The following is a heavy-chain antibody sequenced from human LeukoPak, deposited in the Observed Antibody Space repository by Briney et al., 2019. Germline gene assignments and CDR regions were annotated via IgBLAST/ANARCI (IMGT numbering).Heavy chain of an antibody. CDR2: INHSGST. J-gene: IGHJ4*02. Sequence: SETLSLTCAVYGGSFSGYYRSWIRQPPGKGLEWIGEINHSGSTNYNPSLKSRVTISVDTSKNQFSLKLSSVTAADTAVYYCASARESLGPFDYWGQGTLVTVSS. V-gene: IGHV4-34*01. CDR3: ASARESLGPFDY. D-gene: IGHD3-10*01. CDR1: GGSFSGYY.